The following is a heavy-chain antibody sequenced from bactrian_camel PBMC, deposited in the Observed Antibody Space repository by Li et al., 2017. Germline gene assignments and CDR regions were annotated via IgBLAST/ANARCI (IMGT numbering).Heavy chain of an antibody. CDR1: GYSSSRHC. CDR3: AAGTRIIVGDYCDGITN. CDR2: IRRDGDK. V-gene: IGHV3S31*01. Sequence: QLVESGGGSVQAGGSLRLSCTHFGYSSSRHCMGWFRQAPGKAREGIAGIRRDGDKYYADSVKGRFTISQDNAKNIIYLQMNSLTPDDTAMYYCAAGTRIIVGDYCDGITNWGQGTQVTV. J-gene: IGHJ4*01. D-gene: IGHD4*01.